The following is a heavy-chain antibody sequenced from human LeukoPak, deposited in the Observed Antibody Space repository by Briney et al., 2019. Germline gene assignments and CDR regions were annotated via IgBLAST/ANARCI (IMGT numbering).Heavy chain of an antibody. CDR3: AESYCSSTSCYVDYYYGMDV. V-gene: IGHV1-69*04. Sequence: ASVKVSCKASGGTFSSYAISWVRQAPGQGLEWMGRIIPILGIANYAQKFQGRVTITADKSTSTAYMELSSLRSEDTAVYYCAESYCSSTSCYVDYYYGMDVWGQGTTVTVSS. CDR1: GGTFSSYA. D-gene: IGHD2-2*01. J-gene: IGHJ6*02. CDR2: IIPILGIA.